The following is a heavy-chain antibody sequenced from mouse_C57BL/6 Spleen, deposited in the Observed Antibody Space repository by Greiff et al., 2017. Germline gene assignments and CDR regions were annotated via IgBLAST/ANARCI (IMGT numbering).Heavy chain of an antibody. V-gene: IGHV1-59*01. J-gene: IGHJ2*01. CDR3: ARSHYYGSEDY. CDR2: IDPSDSYT. Sequence: QVQLQQPGAELVRPGTSVKLSCKASGYTFTSYWMHWVKQRPGQGLEWIGVIDPSDSYTNYNQKFKGKATLTVDTSSSTAYMQLSSLTSEDSAVYYCARSHYYGSEDYWGQGTTLTVSS. D-gene: IGHD1-1*01. CDR1: GYTFTSYW.